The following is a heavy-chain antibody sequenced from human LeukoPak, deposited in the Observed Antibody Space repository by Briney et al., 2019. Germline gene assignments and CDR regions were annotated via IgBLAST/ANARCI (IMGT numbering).Heavy chain of an antibody. CDR3: ARGSGGGGDREYYFDY. CDR1: GYGFTSSW. CDR2: IYPGDSDT. J-gene: IGHJ4*02. Sequence: GESLKISCKGSGYGFTSSWIGWVRKMPGKGLEWMGIIYPGDSDTRYSPSFQGQVTISADKSISTAYLQWSSLKASDTAMYYCARGSGGGGDREYYFDYWGQGTLVTVSS. D-gene: IGHD3-16*01. V-gene: IGHV5-51*01.